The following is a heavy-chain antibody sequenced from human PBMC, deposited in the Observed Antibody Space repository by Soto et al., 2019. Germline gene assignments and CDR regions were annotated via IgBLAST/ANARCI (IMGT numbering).Heavy chain of an antibody. V-gene: IGHV4-4*07. CDR1: GSPINGFF. D-gene: IGHD3-16*01. CDR3: VSDGSKTLREWFDP. Sequence: QVQLLESGPGLVKPSETPALTCNVSGSPINGFFWSWVRQPAGKGLEWIGRIYASGTTDFNPSLKSRVRMSVHVSKKQVFLTLTAVSAADTAVYYCVSDGSKTLREWFDPWGGGLSVTVSS. J-gene: IGHJ5*02. CDR2: IYASGTT.